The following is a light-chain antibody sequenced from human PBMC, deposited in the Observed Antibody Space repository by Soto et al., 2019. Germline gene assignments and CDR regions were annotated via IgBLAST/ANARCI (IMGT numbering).Light chain of an antibody. CDR2: DVS. Sequence: QSALTQPASVSGSPGQSITISCTGTSSDVGGYNYVSWYQQHPGKAPKLMIYDVSYRPSGVSNRFSGSKSGNTASLTISGLQADDEDDNYCSSYTTTSTLVVFGGGTMLTVL. J-gene: IGLJ2*01. CDR1: SSDVGGYNY. V-gene: IGLV2-14*01. CDR3: SSYTTTSTLVV.